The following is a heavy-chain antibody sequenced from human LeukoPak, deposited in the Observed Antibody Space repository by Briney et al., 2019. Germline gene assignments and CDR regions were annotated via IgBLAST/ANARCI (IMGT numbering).Heavy chain of an antibody. Sequence: GGSLRLSCAASGFTFSDYNMNWLRQAPGKGLEWVSYITNSGSTIRYADSVKGRFTISRDNAKNSLYLQMNSLRAEDTAVYYCARSIGLTGGGVNVWGQGTTVTVSS. V-gene: IGHV3-11*01. CDR3: ARSIGLTGGGVNV. J-gene: IGHJ6*02. D-gene: IGHD3-9*01. CDR1: GFTFSDYN. CDR2: ITNSGSTI.